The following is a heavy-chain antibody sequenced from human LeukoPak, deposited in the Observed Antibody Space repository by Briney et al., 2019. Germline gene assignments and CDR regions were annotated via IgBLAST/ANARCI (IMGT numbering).Heavy chain of an antibody. V-gene: IGHV3-33*06. CDR2: IWYDGSNK. J-gene: IGHJ4*02. D-gene: IGHD3-9*01. CDR3: AKVGGMYYDILTGPFDY. CDR1: GFTFSSYG. Sequence: GGSLRLSCAASGFTFSSYGMHWVRQAPGKGLEWVAVIWYDGSNKYYADSVKGRFTISGDNSKNTLYLQMNSLRAEDTAVYYCAKVGGMYYDILTGPFDYWGQGTLVTVSS.